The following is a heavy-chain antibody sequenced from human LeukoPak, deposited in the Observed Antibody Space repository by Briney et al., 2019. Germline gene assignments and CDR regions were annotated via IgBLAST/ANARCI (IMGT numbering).Heavy chain of an antibody. CDR1: GIPFSDAW. CDR3: TTALDIVVVPAAVGENWFDP. CDR2: IKSKTDGGTT. Sequence: GGSLRLSCAASGIPFSDAWMSWVRQAPGKGLEWVGRIKSKTDGGTTDYAAPVEGRFTISRDDSKNTLYLQMNSLKTEDTAVYFCTTALDIVVVPAAVGENWFDPWGQGTLVTVSS. J-gene: IGHJ5*02. D-gene: IGHD2-2*03. V-gene: IGHV3-15*01.